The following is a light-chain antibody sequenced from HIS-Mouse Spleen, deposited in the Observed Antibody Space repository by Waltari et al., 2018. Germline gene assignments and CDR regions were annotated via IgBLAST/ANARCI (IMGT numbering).Light chain of an antibody. J-gene: IGLJ2*01. CDR3: YSTDSSGNHRV. CDR2: GDS. CDR1: ALPKKY. V-gene: IGLV3-10*01. Sequence: SYELTQPPSVSVSPGQTARITCSGVALPKKYAYWYQQKSGQAPVPGIFGDSKRPSGIPEGFSGSSSGTMATLTNSGAQVEDEADYYCYSTDSSGNHRVFGGGTKLTVL.